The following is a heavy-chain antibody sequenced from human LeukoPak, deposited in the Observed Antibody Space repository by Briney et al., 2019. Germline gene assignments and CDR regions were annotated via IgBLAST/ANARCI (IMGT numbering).Heavy chain of an antibody. CDR1: GGSISSYY. D-gene: IGHD3-3*01. CDR2: IYTSGST. Sequence: PSETLSLTCTVSGGSISSYYWSWIRQPAGKGLEWIGRIYTSGSTNYNPSLKSRVTMSVDTSKNQFSLKLSSVTAADTAVYYCARDTPGGFWSGYSQSGYYYYMDVWGKGTTVTVSS. V-gene: IGHV4-4*07. CDR3: ARDTPGGFWSGYSQSGYYYYMDV. J-gene: IGHJ6*03.